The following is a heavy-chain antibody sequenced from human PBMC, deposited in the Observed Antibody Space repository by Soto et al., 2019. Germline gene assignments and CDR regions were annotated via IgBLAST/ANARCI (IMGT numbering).Heavy chain of an antibody. Sequence: QVQLVESGGGVVQPGRSLRLSCAASGFPFTSYGMHWVREGPGKGLEWLAVISYDGTNNFYADSVKSRFTIFKDNSKNTLYLQMNSLRPEDTALYYCVGGQFYFDYRGQGTLVIVSS. CDR1: GFPFTSYG. J-gene: IGHJ4*02. CDR3: VGGQFYFDY. D-gene: IGHD3-10*01. V-gene: IGHV3-30*03. CDR2: ISYDGTNN.